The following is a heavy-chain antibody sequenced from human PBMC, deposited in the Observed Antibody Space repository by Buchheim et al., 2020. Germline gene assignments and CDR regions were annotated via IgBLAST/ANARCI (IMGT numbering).Heavy chain of an antibody. CDR2: ISGSGGST. D-gene: IGHD2-2*01. Sequence: EVQLLESGGGLVQPGGSLRLSCAASGFTFSSYAMSWVRQAPGKGLEWVSAISGSGGSTYYADSVKGRFTISRDNSKTTLVLQMNSLRAEDTAVYYCAKPGAYCSSTSCLSHYYYYYYMDVWGKGTT. CDR3: AKPGAYCSSTSCLSHYYYYYYMDV. V-gene: IGHV3-23*01. CDR1: GFTFSSYA. J-gene: IGHJ6*03.